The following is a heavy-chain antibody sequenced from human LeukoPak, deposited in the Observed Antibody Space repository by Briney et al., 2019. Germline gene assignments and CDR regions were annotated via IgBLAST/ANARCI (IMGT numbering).Heavy chain of an antibody. J-gene: IGHJ1*01. CDR2: ISYDGSNK. CDR1: GFTFSSYA. V-gene: IGHV3-30-3*01. D-gene: IGHD2-21*02. Sequence: PGGSLRLSCAASGFTFSSYAMPWVRQAPGKGLEWVAVISYDGSNKYYADSVKGRFTISRDNSKNTLYLQMNSLRAEDTAVYYCARGAIPYCGGDCYSFQHWGQGTLVTVSS. CDR3: ARGAIPYCGGDCYSFQH.